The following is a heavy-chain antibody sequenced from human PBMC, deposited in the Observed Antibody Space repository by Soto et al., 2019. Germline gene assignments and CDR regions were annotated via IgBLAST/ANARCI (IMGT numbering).Heavy chain of an antibody. V-gene: IGHV3-30-3*01. CDR1: GFTFSSYA. CDR3: ARDRTSGVFDY. CDR2: ISYDGSNK. D-gene: IGHD3-10*01. Sequence: QVQLVESGGGVVQPGRSLRLSCAASGFTFSSYAMHWVRQAPGKGLEWVAVISYDGSNKYYADSVKGRFTISRDNSKNTLYLQMNSLRAEDTAVYYCARDRTSGVFDYWGQGTPVTVSS. J-gene: IGHJ4*02.